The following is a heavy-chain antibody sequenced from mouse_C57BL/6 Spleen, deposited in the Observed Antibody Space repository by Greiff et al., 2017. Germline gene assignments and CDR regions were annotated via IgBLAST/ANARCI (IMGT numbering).Heavy chain of an antibody. Sequence: VQLQQPGAELVKPGASVKLSCKASGYTFTSYWMHWVKQRPGQGLEWIGMIHPNSGSTNYNEKFKSKATLTVDKSSSTAYMQLSSLTSEDSAVYYCAREWYGSSVAYWGQGTLVTVSA. CDR1: GYTFTSYW. D-gene: IGHD1-1*01. J-gene: IGHJ3*01. CDR3: AREWYGSSVAY. V-gene: IGHV1-64*01. CDR2: IHPNSGST.